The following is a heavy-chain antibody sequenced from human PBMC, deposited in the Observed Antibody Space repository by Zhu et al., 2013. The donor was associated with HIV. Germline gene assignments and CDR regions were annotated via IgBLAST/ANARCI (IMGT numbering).Heavy chain of an antibody. D-gene: IGHD2-15*01. CDR3: TRALGQPANFRFDP. J-gene: IGHJ5*02. Sequence: QVQLVQSGAEVKKPGASVKVSCKTSGYSFTSYDINWVRQATGQGLEWLGWMNPNSGNTGYAQSFQGRLSFTRDTSISTAYMELSNLKADDTAVYYCTRALGQPANFRFDPWGQGTLVTVAS. CDR2: MNPNSGNT. CDR1: GYSFTSYD. V-gene: IGHV1-8*01.